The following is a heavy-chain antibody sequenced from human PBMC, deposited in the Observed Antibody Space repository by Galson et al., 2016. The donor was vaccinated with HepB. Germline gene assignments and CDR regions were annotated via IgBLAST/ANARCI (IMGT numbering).Heavy chain of an antibody. CDR1: GYTFTDYR. CDR3: ARPPLVGAADPFDF. V-gene: IGHV5-51*01. D-gene: IGHD2-15*01. CDR2: IFPSDSET. J-gene: IGHJ4*02. Sequence: VKKPGESLKISCKASGYTFTDYRIGWVRQMPGKGLEWIGIIFPSDSETRYSPSIQGQVTISADKSVSTAYLQWSSLKVSDTAMYYCARPPLVGAADPFDFWGQGTLVTVSS.